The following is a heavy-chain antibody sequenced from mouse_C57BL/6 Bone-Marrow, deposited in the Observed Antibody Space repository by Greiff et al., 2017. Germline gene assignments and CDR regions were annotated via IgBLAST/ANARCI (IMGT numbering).Heavy chain of an antibody. Sequence: QVQLQQPGTELVKPGASVKLSCKASGYTFTSYWMHWVKQRPGQGLEWIGNINPSNGGTNFNEKFKSKATLTVDKSSSTAYMQLSSLTSEDSAVYYCAFYDGYYVWFAYWGQGTLVTVSA. CDR3: AFYDGYYVWFAY. CDR2: INPSNGGT. D-gene: IGHD2-3*01. J-gene: IGHJ3*01. V-gene: IGHV1-53*01. CDR1: GYTFTSYW.